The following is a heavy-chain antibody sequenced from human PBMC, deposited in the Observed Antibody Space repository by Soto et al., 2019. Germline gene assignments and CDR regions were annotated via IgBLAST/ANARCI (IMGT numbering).Heavy chain of an antibody. CDR1: GYTFMNYA. CDR3: ARCYCSVGSCYTCWHFDL. V-gene: IGHV1-18*01. D-gene: IGHD2-15*01. CDR2: ISPSTGNT. J-gene: IGHJ2*01. Sequence: QVQLVQSGAEVKEPGASVTLSCQASGYTFMNYAISWVRQALGQGLEWMGWISPSTGNTDQAQNFQGRVTMTLDTSTNTANMELRTLRSDDSAVYYCARCYCSVGSCYTCWHFDLWGRGTLGTVSS.